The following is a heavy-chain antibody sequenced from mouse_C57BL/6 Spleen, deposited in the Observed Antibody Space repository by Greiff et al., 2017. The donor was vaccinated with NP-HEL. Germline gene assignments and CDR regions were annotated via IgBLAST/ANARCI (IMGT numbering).Heavy chain of an antibody. J-gene: IGHJ1*03. Sequence: EVKLVESGGGLVKPGGSLKLSCAASGFTFSSYAMSWVRQTPEKRLEWVATISDGGSYTYYPDNVKGRFTISRDNAKNNLYLQMSHLKSEDTAMYYCARDRTDFDVWGTGTTVTVSS. CDR1: GFTFSSYA. CDR3: ARDRTDFDV. CDR2: ISDGGSYT. V-gene: IGHV5-4*01.